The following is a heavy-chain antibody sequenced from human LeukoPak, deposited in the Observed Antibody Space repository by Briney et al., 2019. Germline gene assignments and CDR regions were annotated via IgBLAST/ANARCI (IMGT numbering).Heavy chain of an antibody. CDR2: ISSNGGSI. CDR1: GFTFRNSA. Sequence: GGSLRLSCAASGFTFRNSAMHWVRQAPGKGLEYVSGISSNGGSIYYANAVKGRFTISRDNSKNTVYLQMGSLRAEDMAVYYCARWYNSLDVWGQGTTVTVSS. V-gene: IGHV3-64*01. CDR3: ARWYNSLDV. D-gene: IGHD1-1*01. J-gene: IGHJ6*02.